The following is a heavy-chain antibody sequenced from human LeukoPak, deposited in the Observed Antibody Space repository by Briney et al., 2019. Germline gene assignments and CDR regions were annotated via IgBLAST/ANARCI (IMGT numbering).Heavy chain of an antibody. J-gene: IGHJ4*02. CDR2: INHSGST. V-gene: IGHV4-34*01. Sequence: SEILSLTCAVYGGSFSGYYWSWIRQPPGKGLEWIGKINHSGSTNYNPSLKSRVTISVDTSKNQFSLKLSSVTAADTAVYYCARRGRRAVGNWGQGTLVTVSS. D-gene: IGHD6-19*01. CDR1: GGSFSGYY. CDR3: ARRGRRAVGN.